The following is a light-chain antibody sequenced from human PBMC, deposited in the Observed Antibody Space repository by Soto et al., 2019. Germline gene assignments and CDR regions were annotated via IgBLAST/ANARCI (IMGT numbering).Light chain of an antibody. CDR2: DAS. CDR3: HQYNSWPPGT. V-gene: IGKV3-15*01. CDR1: QTVSSN. J-gene: IGKJ2*01. Sequence: ETELTHSPATLSVSPLERAPLXCMASQTVSSNLAWYQQKPGQAPRLLISDASTRATGIPARFSGSGSGTEFTLTISSLQSEDFALYYCHQYNSWPPGTFGQGTKVDNK.